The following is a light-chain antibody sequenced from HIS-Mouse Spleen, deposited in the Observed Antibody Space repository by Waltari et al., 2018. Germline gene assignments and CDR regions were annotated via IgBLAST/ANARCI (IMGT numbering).Light chain of an antibody. CDR1: QRVFYNSNNKNY. J-gene: IGKJ2*01. CDR2: WAS. Sequence: DIVMTQSPDPLAVSLGERATINCKSSQRVFYNSNNKNYLAWYQHKPGQPPTLLIYWASTRESGVPDRFSGSGSGTDFTLTISSLQAEDVAVYYCQQYYSTPMYTFGQGTKLEIK. CDR3: QQYYSTPMYT. V-gene: IGKV4-1*01.